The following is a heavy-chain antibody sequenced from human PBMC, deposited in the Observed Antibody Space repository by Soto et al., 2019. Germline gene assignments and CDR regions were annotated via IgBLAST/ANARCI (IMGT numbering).Heavy chain of an antibody. D-gene: IGHD3-22*01. Sequence: QVHLLLQSGAEVKKPGSSVKVSCKASGGTPSNSAISWVRQAPGQGLECMGGIIPVFGLVKYAQNFHGRVTIPADESTNTAYMELSSLKPEDTAVYYCAGGRIVMVGSRASYSMDVWGQGTTVTVSS. J-gene: IGHJ6*02. CDR1: GGTPSNSA. V-gene: IGHV1-69*01. CDR3: AGGRIVMVGSRASYSMDV. CDR2: IIPVFGLV.